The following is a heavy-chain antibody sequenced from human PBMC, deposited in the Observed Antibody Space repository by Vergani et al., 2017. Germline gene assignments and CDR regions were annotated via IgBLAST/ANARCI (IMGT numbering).Heavy chain of an antibody. J-gene: IGHJ3*02. CDR1: GYTFTGYY. D-gene: IGHD4-23*01. V-gene: IGHV1-2*02. CDR2: INPNSGGT. CDR3: ARDLLTDYGGNHAFDI. Sequence: QVQLVQSGAEVKKPGASVKVSCKASGYTFTGYYMHWVRQAPGQGLEWMGWINPNSGGTNYAQKLQGRVTMTTDTSTSTAYMELRSLRSDDTAVYYCARDLLTDYGGNHAFDIWGQGTMVTVSS.